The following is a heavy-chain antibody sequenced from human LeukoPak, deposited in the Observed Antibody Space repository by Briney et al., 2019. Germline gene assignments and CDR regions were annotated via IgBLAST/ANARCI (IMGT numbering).Heavy chain of an antibody. D-gene: IGHD3-3*01. CDR2: FDPEDGET. CDR1: GYTLTELS. V-gene: IGHV1-24*01. CDR3: ATVAGFLEWLLFWN. Sequence: AASVKVSCKVSGYTLTELSMHWVRQAPGKGLEWMGGFDPEDGETIYAQKFQGRVTMTEDTSTDTAYMELSRLRSEDTAVYYCATVAGFLEWLLFWNWGQGTLVTVSS. J-gene: IGHJ4*02.